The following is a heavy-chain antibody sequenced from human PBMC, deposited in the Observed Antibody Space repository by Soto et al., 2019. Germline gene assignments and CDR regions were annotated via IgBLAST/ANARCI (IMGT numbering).Heavy chain of an antibody. Sequence: SETLSLTCAVYGGSFSGYYWSWIRQPPGKGLEWIGEINHSGSTNYNPSLKSRVTISVDTSKNQFSLKLSSVTAADTAVYYFARGGGSSSSGTQSFDYWGQGTLVTVSS. V-gene: IGHV4-34*01. D-gene: IGHD6-6*01. CDR2: INHSGST. CDR3: ARGGGSSSSGTQSFDY. CDR1: GGSFSGYY. J-gene: IGHJ4*02.